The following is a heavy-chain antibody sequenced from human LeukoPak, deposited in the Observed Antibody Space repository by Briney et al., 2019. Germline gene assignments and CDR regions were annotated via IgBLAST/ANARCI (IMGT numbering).Heavy chain of an antibody. Sequence: SETLSLTCTVSGGSISSGSYYWSRIRQPARKGLEWIGRIYTSGSTNYNPSLKSRVTISVDTSKNQFSLKLSSVTAADTAVYYCARDSRATRTYYYDSSGSQGYYFDYWGQGTLVTVSS. J-gene: IGHJ4*02. V-gene: IGHV4-61*02. CDR3: ARDSRATRTYYYDSSGSQGYYFDY. D-gene: IGHD3-22*01. CDR2: IYTSGST. CDR1: GGSISSGSYY.